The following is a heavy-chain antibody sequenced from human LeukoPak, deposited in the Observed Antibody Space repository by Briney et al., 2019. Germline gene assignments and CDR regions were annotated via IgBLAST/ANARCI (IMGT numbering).Heavy chain of an antibody. CDR1: GFTFSSYV. Sequence: GGSLRLSCAASGFTFSSYVMHWVRQAPGKGLEWVAVISYDGSNKYYADSVKGRFTISRDNSKNTLYLQMNSLRAEDTAVYYCARDRTYQLPWEGFFDYWGQGTLVTVSS. J-gene: IGHJ4*02. CDR2: ISYDGSNK. D-gene: IGHD2-2*01. V-gene: IGHV3-30*04. CDR3: ARDRTYQLPWEGFFDY.